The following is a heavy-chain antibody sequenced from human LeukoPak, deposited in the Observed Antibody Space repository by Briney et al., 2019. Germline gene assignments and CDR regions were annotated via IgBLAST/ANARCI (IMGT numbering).Heavy chain of an antibody. V-gene: IGHV3-7*01. CDR3: ARDVEASNFWTGYSY. CDR2: IKQDGSEK. Sequence: GGSLRLSCAASGFTFSSYWMSWVRQAPGRGLEWVANIKQDGSEKYYVDSLKGRFTISRDNAKSSLFLQMNSLRAEDTAVYYCARDVEASNFWTGYSYWGQGSLVTVSS. J-gene: IGHJ4*02. CDR1: GFTFSSYW. D-gene: IGHD3/OR15-3a*01.